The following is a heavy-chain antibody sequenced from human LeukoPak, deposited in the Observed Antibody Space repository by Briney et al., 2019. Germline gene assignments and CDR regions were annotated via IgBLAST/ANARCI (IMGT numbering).Heavy chain of an antibody. CDR1: GGSITSAGHY. Sequence: SQTLSLTCSVSGGSITSAGHYWSWIRQFPGKGLEWIGYIYYTGSAYYNPSLKSRVSISIDTSKKQFTLKLSSVTAADTAVYYCASSSSDTAMVFIDYWGQGTLVTVSS. CDR3: ASSSSDTAMVFIDY. CDR2: IYYTGSA. J-gene: IGHJ4*02. V-gene: IGHV4-31*03. D-gene: IGHD5-18*01.